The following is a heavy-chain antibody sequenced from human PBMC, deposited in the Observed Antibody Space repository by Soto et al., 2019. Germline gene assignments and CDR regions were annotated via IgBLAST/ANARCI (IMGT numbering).Heavy chain of an antibody. CDR2: IYYSGST. CDR3: AIHRALYSSGVSYYYYYVDV. Sequence: SVTLCLTCTVAAGSIGSYYGSWIRQPQGKGLGWIGYIYYSGSTNYNPSLKSRVTISVDPSKNQFSLKLSSVTAADTAVYYCAIHRALYSSGVSYYYYYVDVWGKGTTVT. CDR1: AGSIGSYY. D-gene: IGHD6-19*01. J-gene: IGHJ6*03. V-gene: IGHV4-59*08.